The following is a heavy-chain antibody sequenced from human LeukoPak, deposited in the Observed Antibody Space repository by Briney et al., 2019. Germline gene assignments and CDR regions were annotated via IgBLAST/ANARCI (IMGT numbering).Heavy chain of an antibody. Sequence: AGGSLRLSCAASGFTFSSYGMHWVRQAPGKGLEWVAFIRYDGSNKYYADSVKGRFTISRDNSKTLYLQMNSLRAEDTAVYYCAKGSGGDREQWLASKNWWPYYFDYWGQGTLVTVSS. D-gene: IGHD6-19*01. CDR1: GFTFSSYG. V-gene: IGHV3-30*02. CDR2: IRYDGSNK. J-gene: IGHJ4*02. CDR3: AKGSGGDREQWLASKNWWPYYFDY.